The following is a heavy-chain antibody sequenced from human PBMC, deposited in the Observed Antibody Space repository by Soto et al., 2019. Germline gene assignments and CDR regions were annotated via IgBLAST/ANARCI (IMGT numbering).Heavy chain of an antibody. D-gene: IGHD2-2*01. CDR1: GGSISSGGYS. J-gene: IGHJ5*02. CDR3: ARAVISTSPSFDP. Sequence: PSETLSLTCAVSGGSISSGGYSWSWIRQPPGKGLEWIGYIYHSGSTYYNPSLKSRVTISVDRSKNQFSLKLSSVTAADTAVYYCARAVISTSPSFDPWGQGTLVTVSS. CDR2: IYHSGST. V-gene: IGHV4-30-2*01.